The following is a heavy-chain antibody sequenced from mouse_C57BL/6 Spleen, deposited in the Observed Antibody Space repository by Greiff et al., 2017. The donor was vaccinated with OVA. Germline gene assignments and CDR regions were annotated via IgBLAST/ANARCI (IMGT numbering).Heavy chain of an antibody. CDR1: GYTFTEYT. CDR3: ARHAHYGNYRDYYAMDY. D-gene: IGHD2-1*01. J-gene: IGHJ4*01. V-gene: IGHV1-62-2*01. Sequence: VQLQQSGAELVKPGASVKLSCKASGYTFTEYTIHWVKQRPGQGLEWIGWFYPGSGSIKYNEKFKDKATLTADKSSTTVYMELSSSTSEDAAIYFCARHAHYGNYRDYYAMDYWGQGTSVTVSS. CDR2: FYPGSGSI.